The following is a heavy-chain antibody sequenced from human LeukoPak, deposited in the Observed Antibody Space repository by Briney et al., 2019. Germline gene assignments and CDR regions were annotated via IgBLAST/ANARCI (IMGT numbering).Heavy chain of an antibody. CDR2: INPNSGGT. V-gene: IGHV1-2*02. CDR1: GYTFTSYD. J-gene: IGHJ4*02. Sequence: ASGKGSCKASGYTFTSYDINWVRQATGQGLEWMGWINPNSGGTNYAQKFQGRVTMTRDTSISTAYMELSRLRSDDTAVYYCARVAVDYYDSSGYSAEFDYWGQGTLVTVSS. D-gene: IGHD3-22*01. CDR3: ARVAVDYYDSSGYSAEFDY.